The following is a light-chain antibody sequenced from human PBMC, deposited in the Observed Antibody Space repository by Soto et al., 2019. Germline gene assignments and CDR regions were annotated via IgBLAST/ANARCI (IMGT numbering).Light chain of an antibody. CDR3: SSYTITSVL. J-gene: IGLJ2*01. CDR1: SGDVGGYNY. V-gene: IGLV2-14*01. Sequence: QSVLTQPASVSGSPGQSITISCTGTSGDVGGYNYVSWYQQHPGKAPKLMIYEVTNRPSGVSNRFSGSKSGNTASLTISGLQAEDEADYYCSSYTITSVLFGGGTKLTVL. CDR2: EVT.